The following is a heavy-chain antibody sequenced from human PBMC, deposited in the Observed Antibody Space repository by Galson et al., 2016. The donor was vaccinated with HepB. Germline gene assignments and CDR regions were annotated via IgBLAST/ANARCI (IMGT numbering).Heavy chain of an antibody. CDR1: GGSISSPNW. V-gene: IGHV4-4*02. J-gene: IGHJ4*02. CDR2: IFHSGNT. D-gene: IGHD2-21*01. Sequence: SETLSLTCTVSGGSISSPNWWSWVRQPPGKGLEWIGQIFHSGNTNYSPSLKSRLTISVDKSKNQFSLRLKSVTAADTAVYYCASRAGDLLVFDYWGQGTLVTVSS. CDR3: ASRAGDLLVFDY.